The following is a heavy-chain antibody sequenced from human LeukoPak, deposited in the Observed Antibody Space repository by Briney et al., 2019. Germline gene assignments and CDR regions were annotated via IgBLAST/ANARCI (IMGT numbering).Heavy chain of an antibody. CDR3: QKGQVQNDGKPA. D-gene: IGHD1-1*01. V-gene: IGHV3-30-3*01. J-gene: IGHJ5*02. Sequence: GGSLRLSCAASGFTFSSYSMHWVRQAPGKGLEWVAAISYDGSIKYYADSMKGRFTISRDNSKNTLYLQMNSLRVDNTAVYCLQKGQVQNDGKPAWGQGTLVTVSS. CDR2: ISYDGSIK. CDR1: GFTFSSYS.